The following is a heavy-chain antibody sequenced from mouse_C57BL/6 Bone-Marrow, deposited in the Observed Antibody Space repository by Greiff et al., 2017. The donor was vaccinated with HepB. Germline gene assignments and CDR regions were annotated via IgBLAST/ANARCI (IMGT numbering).Heavy chain of an antibody. Sequence: VQLQQPGAELVRPGSSVKLSCKASGYTFTSYWMHWVKQRPGQGLEWIGVIDPSDSYTNYNQKFKGKATLTVDTSSSTAYMQLSSLTSEDSAVYYCARWVTFDYWGQGTTLTVSS. CDR1: GYTFTSYW. J-gene: IGHJ2*01. CDR3: ARWVTFDY. D-gene: IGHD2-3*01. CDR2: IDPSDSYT. V-gene: IGHV1-59*01.